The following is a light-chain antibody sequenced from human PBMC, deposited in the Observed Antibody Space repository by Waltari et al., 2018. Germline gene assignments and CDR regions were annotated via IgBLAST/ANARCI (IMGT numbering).Light chain of an antibody. CDR1: QSVSSN. Sequence: ETVMTQSPATLSVSPGERATLSCRASQSVSSNLAWYLQKPGQAPRLLIYGASTRATGIPARSSGSGSGTEFTLTISSMQSEDFAVYYCQQYDDGPLTFGQGTKVEIK. V-gene: IGKV3-15*01. CDR3: QQYDDGPLT. CDR2: GAS. J-gene: IGKJ1*01.